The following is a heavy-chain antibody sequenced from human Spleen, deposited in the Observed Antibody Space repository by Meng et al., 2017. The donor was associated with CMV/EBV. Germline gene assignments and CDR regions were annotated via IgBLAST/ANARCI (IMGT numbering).Heavy chain of an antibody. CDR2: ISAIDDST. J-gene: IGHJ4*02. V-gene: IGHV3-23*01. CDR1: GFTFDSYT. D-gene: IGHD5-12*01. Sequence: GESLKISCAASGFTFDSYTMSWVRHSAGKGLECVALISAIDDSTYYADSVKGRFTISRDNSKNMVSLEMHSLRSEDTDIYYCAKTLNGYGGQDYWGQGTLVTVSS. CDR3: AKTLNGYGGQDY.